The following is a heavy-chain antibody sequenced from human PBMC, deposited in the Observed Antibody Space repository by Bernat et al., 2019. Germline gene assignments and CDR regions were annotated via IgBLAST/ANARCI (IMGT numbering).Heavy chain of an antibody. Sequence: QVQLQQWGAGLLKPSETLSLTCAVYGGSFSGYYWSWIRQPPGKGLEWIGEINHSGSTNYNPSLKSRVTISVDTSKNQFSLKLNSVTPEDTAVYYCARAPNSSRRPSEGWFDPWGQGTLVTVSS. CDR2: INHSGST. CDR3: ARAPNSSRRPSEGWFDP. D-gene: IGHD6-13*01. J-gene: IGHJ5*02. CDR1: GGSFSGYY. V-gene: IGHV4-34*01.